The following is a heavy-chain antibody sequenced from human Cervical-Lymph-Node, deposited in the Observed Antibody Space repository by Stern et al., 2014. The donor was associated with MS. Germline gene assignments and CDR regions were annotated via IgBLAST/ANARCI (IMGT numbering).Heavy chain of an antibody. CDR3: ARGRSSGWTGGFDY. CDR2: IIPFFGTA. J-gene: IGHJ4*02. D-gene: IGHD6-19*01. CDR1: GCTFSTYA. Sequence: VQLVQSGAEVKKPGSSVKVSCKASGCTFSTYAISWMRLAPGQGLEWMGGIIPFFGTANYSQKFHGRVTITPDESTSTAYMELSSLRSEDTAVYYCARGRSSGWTGGFDYWGQGTLVTVSS. V-gene: IGHV1-69*01.